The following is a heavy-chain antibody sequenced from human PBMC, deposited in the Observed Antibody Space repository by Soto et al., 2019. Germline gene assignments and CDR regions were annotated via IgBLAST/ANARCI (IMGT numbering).Heavy chain of an antibody. Sequence: ETLSLICIVSGGSVSSGSYYWSWIRQPPGKGLESIANIYYSGNTYYNPSLKGRVTISVDTSKNQFSLKLSSVTAADTAVYYCARALYGMDVWGQGTTVTVSS. CDR1: GGSVSSGSYY. CDR2: IYYSGNT. V-gene: IGHV4-39*01. CDR3: ARALYGMDV. J-gene: IGHJ6*02.